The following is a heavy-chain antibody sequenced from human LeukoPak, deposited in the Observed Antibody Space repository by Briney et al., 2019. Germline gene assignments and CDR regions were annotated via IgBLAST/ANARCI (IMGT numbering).Heavy chain of an antibody. D-gene: IGHD2-21*01. V-gene: IGHV3-30*18. CDR1: GFTFSSYG. Sequence: GGSLRLSCAASGFTFSSYGMHWVRQAPGKGLEWVAVISYDGSNKYYADSVKGRFTISRDNSKNTLYLQMNNLRAEDTAVYYCAKAPEGYCGGDCYGMDVWGQGTTVTVSS. CDR2: ISYDGSNK. CDR3: AKAPEGYCGGDCYGMDV. J-gene: IGHJ6*02.